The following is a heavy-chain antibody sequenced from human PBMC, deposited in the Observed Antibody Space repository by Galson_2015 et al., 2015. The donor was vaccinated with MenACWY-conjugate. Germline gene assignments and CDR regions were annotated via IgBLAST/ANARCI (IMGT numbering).Heavy chain of an antibody. Sequence: SLRLSCAASGFTFSSYRMNWVRQAPGKGLEWVSIICSGTRTFYADSVKGRFTISGDNSQNTVYLQMNSLRAEDTAMYYCARSGVGFGERWLDPWGQGTLVTVSS. J-gene: IGHJ5*02. V-gene: IGHV3-53*01. CDR1: GFTFSSYR. CDR2: ICSGTRT. D-gene: IGHD3-16*01. CDR3: ARSGVGFGERWLDP.